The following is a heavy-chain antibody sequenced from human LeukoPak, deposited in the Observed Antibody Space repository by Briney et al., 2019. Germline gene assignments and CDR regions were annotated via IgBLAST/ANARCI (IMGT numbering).Heavy chain of an antibody. Sequence: SETLSLTCTVSGGSISSSSYYWGWIRQPPGKGLEWIGSIYYSGSTYYNPSLKSRVTISVDTSKNQFSLKLSSVTAADTAVYYCARGFLGDYYGSGSYYVFDYWGQGTLVTVSS. CDR3: ARGFLGDYYGSGSYYVFDY. V-gene: IGHV4-39*07. J-gene: IGHJ4*02. CDR1: GGSISSSSYY. CDR2: IYYSGST. D-gene: IGHD3-10*01.